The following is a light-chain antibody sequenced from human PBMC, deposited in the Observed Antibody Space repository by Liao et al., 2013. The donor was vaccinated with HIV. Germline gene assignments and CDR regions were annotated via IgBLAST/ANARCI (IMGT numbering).Light chain of an antibody. CDR3: QTWDTGTGV. CDR2: KDS. CDR1: PLPKRY. V-gene: IGLV3-25*02. J-gene: IGLJ1*01. Sequence: SYELTQPPSVSVSPGQTASITCSGDPLPKRYVYWYQQKPGRAPLLVIYKDSERPSGIPERFSGSNSGTTATLAISGAQALDEADYYCQTWDTGTGVFGTGTKVTV.